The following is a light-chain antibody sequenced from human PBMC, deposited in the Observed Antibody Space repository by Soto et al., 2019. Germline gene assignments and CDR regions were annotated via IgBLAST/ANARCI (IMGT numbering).Light chain of an antibody. Sequence: EIVLTQSPDTLSLSPGERATLSCSASQSVSGYLGWYQQKPGQAPRLLIYDASNRAYGVPARFRGSGYGTNFTLTIASLEPDDFAVYYCQQRSNWPYLTFGGGTRV. CDR1: QSVSGY. V-gene: IGKV3-11*01. CDR2: DAS. CDR3: QQRSNWPYLT. J-gene: IGKJ4*01.